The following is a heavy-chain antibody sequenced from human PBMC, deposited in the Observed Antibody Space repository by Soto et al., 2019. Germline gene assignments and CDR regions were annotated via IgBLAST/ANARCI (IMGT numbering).Heavy chain of an antibody. CDR3: ARGLFGVVIISYFDY. Sequence: ESGGGLVQPGRSLRLSCAASGFTFDDYAMHWVRQAPGKGLEWVSGISWNSGSIGYADSVKGRFTISRDNAKNSLYLQMNSLRAEDTALYYCARGLFGVVIISYFDYWGQGTLVTVSS. V-gene: IGHV3-9*01. D-gene: IGHD3-3*01. J-gene: IGHJ4*02. CDR1: GFTFDDYA. CDR2: ISWNSGSI.